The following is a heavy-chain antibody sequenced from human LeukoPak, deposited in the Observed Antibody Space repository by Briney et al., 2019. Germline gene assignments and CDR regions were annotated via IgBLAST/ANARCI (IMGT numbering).Heavy chain of an antibody. CDR1: GYTFTGYY. CDR3: TSDRIGARPFDY. D-gene: IGHD2-21*01. J-gene: IGHJ4*02. CDR2: IDPQDGKT. V-gene: IGHV1-69-2*01. Sequence: GASVKVSCKASGYTFTGYYMHWVRQAPGQGLEWMGRIDPQDGKTKLAARFQGRLTISADTSTDTSYMDLSSLTSEDTAVYYCTSDRIGARPFDYWGQGTLVTVSS.